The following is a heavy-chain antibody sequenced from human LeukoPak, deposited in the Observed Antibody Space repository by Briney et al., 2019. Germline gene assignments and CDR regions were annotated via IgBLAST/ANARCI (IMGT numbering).Heavy chain of an antibody. D-gene: IGHD1-7*01. CDR3: ARDKGYNWNYPYFDY. CDR2: IIPIFGTA. Sequence: ASVKASCKASGGTFSSYAISWVRQAPGQGLEWMGGIIPIFGTANYAQKFQGRVTITADESTSTAYMELSSLRSEDTAVYYCARDKGYNWNYPYFDYWGQGTLVTVSS. J-gene: IGHJ4*02. CDR1: GGTFSSYA. V-gene: IGHV1-69*01.